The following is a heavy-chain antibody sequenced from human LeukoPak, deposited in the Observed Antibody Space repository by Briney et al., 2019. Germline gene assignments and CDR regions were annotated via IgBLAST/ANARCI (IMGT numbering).Heavy chain of an antibody. CDR3: ARDEVFYYDSSGYYAY. CDR1: GFTFSSCS. V-gene: IGHV3-48*01. Sequence: GGSLRLSCAASGFTFSSCSMNWVRQAPGKGLEWVSYISSSSSTIYYADSVKGRFTISRDNAKNSLYLQMNSLRAEDTAVYYCARDEVFYYDSSGYYAYWGQGTLVTVSS. D-gene: IGHD3-22*01. J-gene: IGHJ4*02. CDR2: ISSSSSTI.